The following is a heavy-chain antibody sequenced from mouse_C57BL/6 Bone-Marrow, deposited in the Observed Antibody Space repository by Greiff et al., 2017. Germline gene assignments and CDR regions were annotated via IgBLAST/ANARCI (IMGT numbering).Heavy chain of an antibody. CDR1: GYAFSSSW. CDR2: IYPGDGDT. Sequence: VQLQQSGPELVKPGASVKISCKASGYAFSSSWMNWVKQRPGQGLEWIGRIYPGDGDTNYNGKFKGKATLTVAKSSSPAYMPLSSLTSDDSAVYFCAREGYPEFDYWGQGTTLTGAS. D-gene: IGHD3-1*01. V-gene: IGHV1-82*01. J-gene: IGHJ2*01. CDR3: AREGYPEFDY.